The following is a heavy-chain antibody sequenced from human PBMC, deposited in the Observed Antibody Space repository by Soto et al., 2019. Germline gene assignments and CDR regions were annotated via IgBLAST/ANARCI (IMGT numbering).Heavy chain of an antibody. CDR1: GFTFSSCT. CDR2: ISPSSGHI. V-gene: IGHV3-21*06. CDR3: SGCSGGACHKNYGMDV. Sequence: EVHLVESGGGLVKPGGSLRLSCAVSGFTFSSCTMNWVRQAPGKGLEWVSSISPSSGHIYYADSVKGRFTISRDNAKNSLCLQMNSLRGEDTAVYYCSGCSGGACHKNYGMDVWGQGTTVTVSS. J-gene: IGHJ6*02. D-gene: IGHD2-15*01.